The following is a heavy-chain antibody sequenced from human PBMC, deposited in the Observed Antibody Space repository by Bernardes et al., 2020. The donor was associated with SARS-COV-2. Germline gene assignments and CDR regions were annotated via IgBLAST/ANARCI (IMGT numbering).Heavy chain of an antibody. Sequence: GGSLRLSCAASGFTVSSNYMSWVRQAPGKGLEWVSVIYSGGSTYYADSVKGRFTISRHNSKNTLYLQMNSLRAEDTAVYYCARDLVSRYYGSGSYYYYYYGMDVWGQGTTVTVSS. CDR3: ARDLVSRYYGSGSYYYYYYGMDV. D-gene: IGHD3-10*01. J-gene: IGHJ6*02. CDR2: IYSGGST. CDR1: GFTVSSNY. V-gene: IGHV3-53*04.